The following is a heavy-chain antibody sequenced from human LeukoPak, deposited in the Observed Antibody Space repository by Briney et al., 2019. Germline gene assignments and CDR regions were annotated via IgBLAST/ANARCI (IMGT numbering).Heavy chain of an antibody. D-gene: IGHD1-26*01. J-gene: IGHJ5*02. CDR2: INFGDSET. CDR3: ATRPYAGSPNWYDP. Sequence: GESLKISCKASGHSFTNHWIGWVSQMPGTGLEWVGIINFGDSETLYSPSFQGQVTISLDKSISTTYLQWRSLKASDTATYYCATRPYAGSPNWYDPWGQGTLVTVSS. CDR1: GHSFTNHW. V-gene: IGHV5-51*01.